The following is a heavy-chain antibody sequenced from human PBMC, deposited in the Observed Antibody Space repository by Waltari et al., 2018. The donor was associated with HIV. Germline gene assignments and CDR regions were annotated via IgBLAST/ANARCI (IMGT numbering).Heavy chain of an antibody. J-gene: IGHJ2*01. Sequence: QITLKESGPTLVKPTQTLTLTCTFSGFSLTTSGVGVGWIRQPPGKALEWLALIYWDDDKRYSPSLKSRLTITQDTSKNQVVLTMTNMDPVDTATYYCAHVPYYDILTGYYERRYWYFDLWGRGTLVTVSS. V-gene: IGHV2-5*02. CDR1: GFSLTTSGVG. CDR3: AHVPYYDILTGYYERRYWYFDL. CDR2: IYWDDDK. D-gene: IGHD3-9*01.